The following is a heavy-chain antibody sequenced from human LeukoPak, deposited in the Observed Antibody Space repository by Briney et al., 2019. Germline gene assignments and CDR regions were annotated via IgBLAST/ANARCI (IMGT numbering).Heavy chain of an antibody. CDR1: GGSISSSSYY. Sequence: SETLSLTCTVSGGSISSSSYYWGWIRQPPGKGLEWIGSIYYSGSTYYNPSFKSRVTISVDTSKNQFSLKLSSVTAADTAVYYCARLPFYSSSSQYYFDYWGQGTLVTVSS. V-gene: IGHV4-39*01. CDR2: IYYSGST. CDR3: ARLPFYSSSSQYYFDY. J-gene: IGHJ4*02. D-gene: IGHD6-6*01.